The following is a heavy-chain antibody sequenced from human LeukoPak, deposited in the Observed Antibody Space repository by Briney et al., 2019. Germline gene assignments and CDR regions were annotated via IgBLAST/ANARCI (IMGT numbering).Heavy chain of an antibody. CDR3: ARGFEADSGSYLVDY. D-gene: IGHD1-26*01. V-gene: IGHV3-30-3*01. CDR1: GFTFSTYS. J-gene: IGHJ4*02. CDR2: ISYDGSNG. Sequence: GGSLRLSCAASGFTFSTYSMHWVRQAPDKGLEWAAIISYDGSNGYYADSVKGRFTISRDNSKNTLYLQMNSLRPEDTAVYYCARGFEADSGSYLVDYWGQGTLVTVSS.